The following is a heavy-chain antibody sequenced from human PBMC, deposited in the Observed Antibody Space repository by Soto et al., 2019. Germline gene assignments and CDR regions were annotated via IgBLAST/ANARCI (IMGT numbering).Heavy chain of an antibody. Sequence: CGVGNGWRSGFYWCCISKTPEKELEWIGETNPGGSTNYKPSLQSRVTISVDTSKNQFSLKLSSVTAADTSVYYCARGLSCSGYYYCLDVWGKRTTFSVSS. V-gene: IGHV4-34*01. CDR2: TNPGGST. J-gene: IGHJ6*03. CDR1: NGWRSGFY. D-gene: IGHD2-15*01. CDR3: ARGLSCSGYYYCLDV.